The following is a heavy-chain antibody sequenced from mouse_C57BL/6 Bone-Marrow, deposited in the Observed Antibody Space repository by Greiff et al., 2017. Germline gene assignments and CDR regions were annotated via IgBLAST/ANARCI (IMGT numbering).Heavy chain of an antibody. CDR2: INPGSGGT. V-gene: IGHV1-54*01. CDR3: AKLGPYYYAMDY. D-gene: IGHD4-1*01. J-gene: IGHJ4*01. CDR1: GYAFTNYL. Sequence: QVQLQQSGAELVRPGTSVKVSCKASGYAFTNYLIEWVKQRPGQGLEWIGVINPGSGGTNYNEKVKGKATLTADKSSSTAYMHLSSLTSEDSAVYFCAKLGPYYYAMDYWGQGTSVTVSA.